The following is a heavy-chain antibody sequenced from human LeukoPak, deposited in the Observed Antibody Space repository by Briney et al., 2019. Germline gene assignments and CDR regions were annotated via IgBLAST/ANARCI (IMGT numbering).Heavy chain of an antibody. CDR3: ARGHREYCSSTSCYWVDY. V-gene: IGHV1-8*01. CDR1: GYTFTSYD. Sequence: ASVTVSCKASGYTFTSYDINWVRQATGQGLEWMGWMNPSSGNTGYAQKFQGRVTMTRNASISTAYMELSSLRSEDTAVYYCARGHREYCSSTSCYWVDYWGQGTLVTVSS. J-gene: IGHJ4*02. D-gene: IGHD2-2*01. CDR2: MNPSSGNT.